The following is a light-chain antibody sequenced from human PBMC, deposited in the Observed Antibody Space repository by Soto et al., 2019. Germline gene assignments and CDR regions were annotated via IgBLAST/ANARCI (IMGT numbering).Light chain of an antibody. Sequence: QSVLTQPASVSGSPGQSITISCTGTSSDVGNYKYDSWYQQHQDKAPKLMISKVSNRPSDVSNRFSGSKSATTASLTISGLQAEDETDYYSSSYTSSGAYVCGTGTKVTVL. V-gene: IGLV2-14*01. CDR3: SSYTSSGAYV. J-gene: IGLJ1*01. CDR2: KVS. CDR1: SSDVGNYKY.